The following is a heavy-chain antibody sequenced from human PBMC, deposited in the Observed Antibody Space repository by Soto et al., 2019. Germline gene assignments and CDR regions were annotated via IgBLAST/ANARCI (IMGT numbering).Heavy chain of an antibody. Sequence: ASVKVSCKASGYTFTGYYMHWVRQAPGQGLGWMGWINPNSGGTNYAQKFQGWVTMTRDTSISTAYMELSRLRSDDTAVYYCARELTEDYDFWSGYPQRYYSMDVWGQGTTVTVSS. CDR1: GYTFTGYY. D-gene: IGHD3-3*01. V-gene: IGHV1-2*04. CDR3: ARELTEDYDFWSGYPQRYYSMDV. J-gene: IGHJ6*02. CDR2: INPNSGGT.